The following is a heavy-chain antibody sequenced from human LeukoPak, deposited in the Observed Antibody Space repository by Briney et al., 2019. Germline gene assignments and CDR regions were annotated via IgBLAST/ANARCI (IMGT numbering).Heavy chain of an antibody. CDR1: GFTFSGSA. V-gene: IGHV3-73*01. CDR3: TRHWGTGYYYYYMDV. J-gene: IGHJ6*03. Sequence: GGSLRLSCAASGFTFSGSAMHWVRQAPGKGLEWVGRIRSEANSYATAYAASVKGRFTISRDDSKNTAYLQMNSLKTEDTAVYYCTRHWGTGYYYYYMDVWGKGTTVTVSS. D-gene: IGHD7-27*01. CDR2: IRSEANSYAT.